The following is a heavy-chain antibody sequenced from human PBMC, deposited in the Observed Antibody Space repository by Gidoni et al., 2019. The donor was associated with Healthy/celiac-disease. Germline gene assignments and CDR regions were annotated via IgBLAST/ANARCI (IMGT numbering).Heavy chain of an antibody. J-gene: IGHJ4*02. Sequence: YSGSTNYNPSLKSRVTISVDTSKNQFSLKLSSVTAADTAVYYCARGDGGFDYWGQGTLVTVSS. D-gene: IGHD2-15*01. V-gene: IGHV4-59*09. CDR3: ARGDGGFDY. CDR2: YSGST.